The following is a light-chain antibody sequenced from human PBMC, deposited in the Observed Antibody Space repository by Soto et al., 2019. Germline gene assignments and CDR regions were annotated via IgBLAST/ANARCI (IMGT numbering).Light chain of an antibody. J-gene: IGKJ5*01. CDR2: TTS. Sequence: EIHLTQEPSSVSPSGLFSRFVSFRASQHVSNWLAWYQQKPGEAPKLLIYTTSTLQSGVPSRFSGSGSGTDFTLTISRLQPEDFATYYCQQSYSTSIKFGQGRRLEIK. CDR1: QHVSNW. V-gene: IGKV1-12*01. CDR3: QQSYSTSIK.